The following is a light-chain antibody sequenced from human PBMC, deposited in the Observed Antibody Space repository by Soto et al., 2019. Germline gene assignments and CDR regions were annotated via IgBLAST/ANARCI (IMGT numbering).Light chain of an antibody. V-gene: IGLV1-40*01. J-gene: IGLJ1*01. Sequence: QSVLTQPPSVSGAPGQRVTVPCTGSTSNSGAGYDVHWYQQLPGTAPKPLISGNSNRPSGVPERFSVSKSDTSASLVIDGLQPEDEADYYCQSYDSSLSGYVFGTGTKVTVL. CDR3: QSYDSSLSGYV. CDR2: GNS. CDR1: TSNSGAGYD.